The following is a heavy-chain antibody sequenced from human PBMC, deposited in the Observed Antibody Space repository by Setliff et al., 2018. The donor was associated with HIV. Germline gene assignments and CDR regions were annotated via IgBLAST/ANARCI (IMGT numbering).Heavy chain of an antibody. V-gene: IGHV7-4-1*02. CDR2: INTETGNP. CDR3: ARVGSYWPTFDY. CDR1: GYTFTTYG. J-gene: IGHJ4*02. D-gene: IGHD2-8*02. Sequence: ASVKVSCKASGYTFTTYGISWVRQAPGQGPEWMGWINTETGNPMYAQGFRGRLVFSLDSSVNTAYLQINSLKTEDTAMYYCARVGSYWPTFDYWGQGALVTVSS.